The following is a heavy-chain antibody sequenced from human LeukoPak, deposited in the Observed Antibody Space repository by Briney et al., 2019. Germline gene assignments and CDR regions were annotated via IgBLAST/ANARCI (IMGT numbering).Heavy chain of an antibody. CDR1: GFTFSSYS. CDR3: ARNWGYYDF. V-gene: IGHV3-21*01. D-gene: IGHD3-16*01. Sequence: PGGSLRLSCAASGFTFSSYSMNWVRQAPGKGLEWVSSISSGSNYTYYADSVKGRFTISRDNAKNSLYLQMSTLRAEDTAVYYCARNWGYYDFWGQGTLVTVSS. CDR2: ISSGSNYT. J-gene: IGHJ4*02.